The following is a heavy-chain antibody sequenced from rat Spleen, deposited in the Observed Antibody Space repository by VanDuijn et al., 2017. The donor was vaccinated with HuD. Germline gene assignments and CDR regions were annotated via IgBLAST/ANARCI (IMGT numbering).Heavy chain of an antibody. CDR1: GFTFDDFY. D-gene: IGHD1-4*01. Sequence: EVQLVESGGGLVQPGRSLKLSCVVSGFTFDDFYMAWVRQAPTKGLEWVASINYDGGSTYYPDSVKGRFTISRDNAKSTLYLQMNSLRSEDTATYYCARQGVPGYNPYWYFDFWGPGTMVTVSS. CDR2: INYDGGST. CDR3: ARQGVPGYNPYWYFDF. V-gene: IGHV5-22*01. J-gene: IGHJ1*01.